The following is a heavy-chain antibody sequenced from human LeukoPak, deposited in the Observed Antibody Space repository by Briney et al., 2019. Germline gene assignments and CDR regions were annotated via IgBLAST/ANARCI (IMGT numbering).Heavy chain of an antibody. CDR2: IYYSGST. V-gene: IGHV4-59*01. CDR3: ARVLGSSSPGEYYYYMDV. Sequence: SETLSLTCTVSGGSISSYYWSWIRQPPGKGLEWIGYIYYSGSTNYNPSLKSRVTISVDTSKNQFSLKLSSVTAADTAVYYCARVLGSSSPGEYYYYMDVWGKGTTVTVSS. J-gene: IGHJ6*03. D-gene: IGHD6-13*01. CDR1: GGSISSYY.